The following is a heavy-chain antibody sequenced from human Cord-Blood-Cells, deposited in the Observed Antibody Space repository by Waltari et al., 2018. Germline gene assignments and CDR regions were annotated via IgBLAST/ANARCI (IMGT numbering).Heavy chain of an antibody. CDR3: ARGLVLRYFDGPISFDP. D-gene: IGHD3-9*01. CDR2: INHSGTT. V-gene: IGHV4-34*01. CDR1: GGSFSGYY. Sequence: QVQLQQWGAGLLKPSETLSLTCAVYGGSFSGYYWSWIRQPPGKGLEWIGEINHSGTTRYNPSLKRRVTISVGTSKNQFSRKLSSVTAADTAGYYCARGLVLRYFDGPISFDPWGQGTLVTVSS. J-gene: IGHJ5*02.